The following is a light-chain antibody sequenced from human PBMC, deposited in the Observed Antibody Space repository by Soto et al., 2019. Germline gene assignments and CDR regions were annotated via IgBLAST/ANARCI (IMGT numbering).Light chain of an antibody. CDR1: SSDVGGYNY. Sequence: QSALTQPASVSGSPGQSITISCTGTSSDVGGYNYVSWYQQHPGKAPKLMIYDVCNRPSGFSNRFSGSKSVNTASLTISGLQAEDEADYYCSSYTTISTYVFGTGTKVTVL. V-gene: IGLV2-14*01. CDR2: DVC. CDR3: SSYTTISTYV. J-gene: IGLJ1*01.